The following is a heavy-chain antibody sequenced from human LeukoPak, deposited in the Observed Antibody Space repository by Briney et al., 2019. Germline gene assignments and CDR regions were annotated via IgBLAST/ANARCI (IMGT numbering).Heavy chain of an antibody. J-gene: IGHJ4*02. Sequence: GGSLRLSCAASGFTVSSNYMSWVRQAPGKGLEWVSVIYSGGSTYYADSVKGRFTISRDNSKNTLYLQMNSLRAEDTAVYYCARVLGSSGGSCYYRLFDYWGQGTLVTVSS. CDR1: GFTVSSNY. CDR3: ARVLGSSGGSCYYRLFDY. D-gene: IGHD2-15*01. V-gene: IGHV3-66*01. CDR2: IYSGGST.